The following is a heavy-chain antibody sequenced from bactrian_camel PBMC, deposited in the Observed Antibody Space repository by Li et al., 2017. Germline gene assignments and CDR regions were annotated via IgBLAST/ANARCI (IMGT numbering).Heavy chain of an antibody. Sequence: VQLVESGGGLVQPGGSLRLSCAASGYTFSNSDISWVRQAPGKGFEWVSHINSGGTNTSYADSVKGRFTISKDNVENMLYLQMKELKTEDSGVYYCAAGRPALARSRPPGQGTQVTVS. CDR1: GYTFSNSD. CDR2: INSGGTNT. V-gene: IGHV3S40*01. J-gene: IGHJ4*01. D-gene: IGHD2*01.